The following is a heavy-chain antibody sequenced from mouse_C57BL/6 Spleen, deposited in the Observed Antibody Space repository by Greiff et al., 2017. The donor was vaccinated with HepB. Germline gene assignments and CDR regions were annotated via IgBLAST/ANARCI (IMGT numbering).Heavy chain of an antibody. Sequence: QVQLQQSGPELVKPGASVKISCKASGYAFSSSWMNWVKQRPGKGLEWIGRIYPGDGDTNYNGKFKGKATLTADKSSSTAYMQLSSLTSEDSAVYFCARSLPYSNRYYYAMDYWGQGTSVTVSS. V-gene: IGHV1-82*01. J-gene: IGHJ4*01. CDR1: GYAFSSSW. D-gene: IGHD2-5*01. CDR2: IYPGDGDT. CDR3: ARSLPYSNRYYYAMDY.